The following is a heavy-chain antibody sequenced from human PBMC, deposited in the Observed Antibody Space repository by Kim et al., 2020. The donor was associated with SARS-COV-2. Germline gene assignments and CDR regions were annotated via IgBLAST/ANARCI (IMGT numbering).Heavy chain of an antibody. J-gene: IGHJ4*02. CDR1: GFIYSTYG. Sequence: GGSLRLSCAASGFIYSTYGMHWVRQAPGKGLEWVAVISYHGSDKYYADSVKGRFTISRDNSRNTHYLQMNSLRAEDTAVYYCARGRYSSSWYVSVDYWGQVTLGTV. D-gene: IGHD6-13*01. CDR2: ISYHGSDK. V-gene: IGHV3-33*05. CDR3: ARGRYSSSWYVSVDY.